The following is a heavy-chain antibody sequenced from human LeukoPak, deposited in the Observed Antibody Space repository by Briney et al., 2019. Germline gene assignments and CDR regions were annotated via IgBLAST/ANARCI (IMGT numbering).Heavy chain of an antibody. CDR2: ITSSSSHI. CDR3: ARVKMGATVTTFHYYCMDV. V-gene: IGHV3-21*01. CDR1: GFTFSHYS. J-gene: IGHJ6*03. D-gene: IGHD4-11*01. Sequence: GGSLRLSCAASGFTFSHYSIDWVRQAPGKELERVSSITSSSSHIYYADSVKGRFTISRDNAKNSLYLQMNSLRAEDTAIYYCARVKMGATVTTFHYYCMDVWGVGTTVTVSS.